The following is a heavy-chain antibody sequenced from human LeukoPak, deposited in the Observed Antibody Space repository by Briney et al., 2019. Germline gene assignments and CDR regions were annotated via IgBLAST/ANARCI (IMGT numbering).Heavy chain of an antibody. CDR2: INPNSGGT. CDR1: GYTFTSYY. V-gene: IGHV1-2*06. CDR3: ARVEDSGYDPNFDY. Sequence: GSSVKVSCKASGYTFTSYYMHWVRQAPGQGLEWMGRINPNSGGTNYAQKFQGRVTMTRDTSISTAYMELSRLRSDDTAVYYCARVEDSGYDPNFDYWGQGTLVTVSS. D-gene: IGHD5-12*01. J-gene: IGHJ4*02.